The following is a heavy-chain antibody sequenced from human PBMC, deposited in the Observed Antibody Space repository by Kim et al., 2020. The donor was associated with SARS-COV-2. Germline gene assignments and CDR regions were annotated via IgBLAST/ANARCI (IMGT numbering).Heavy chain of an antibody. CDR2: INHSGST. D-gene: IGHD6-19*01. J-gene: IGHJ4*02. V-gene: IGHV4-34*01. CDR1: GGSFSGYY. CDR3: ARVIFRSGWYDY. Sequence: SETLSLTCAVYGGSFSGYYWSWIRQPPGKGLEWIGEINHSGSTNYNPSLKSRVTISVDTSKNQFSLKLSSVTAADTAVYYCARVIFRSGWYDYWGQGTLVTVSS.